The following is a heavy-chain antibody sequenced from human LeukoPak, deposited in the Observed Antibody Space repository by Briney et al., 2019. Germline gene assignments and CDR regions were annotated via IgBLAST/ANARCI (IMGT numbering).Heavy chain of an antibody. CDR2: IYTGGST. J-gene: IGHJ5*02. CDR3: ARGSVDGDYLFS. D-gene: IGHD4-17*01. V-gene: IGHV3-53*01. CDR1: GFTVSRNY. Sequence: GGSLRLSCAVSGFTVSRNYMSWVRQAPGKGLEWVSVIYTGGSTYYADSVKGRFTISRDNSKNTLYLQMNSLRAEDTAVYYCARGSVDGDYLFSWGQGTLVTVSS.